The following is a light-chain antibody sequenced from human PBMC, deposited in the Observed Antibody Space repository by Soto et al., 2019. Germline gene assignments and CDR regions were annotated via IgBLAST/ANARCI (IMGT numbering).Light chain of an antibody. CDR2: GAS. V-gene: IGKV3-20*01. J-gene: IGKJ2*01. CDR3: PRYGSSPPHT. Sequence: EIVLTQSPGTLSLSPGEGATLSCRASQSVRNNYLAWYQQKPGQAPRLLISGASSRATGVPDRFSGSGSGTDFTLTISRLESEDFAVYYCPRYGSSPPHTFGQGTRLEIK. CDR1: QSVRNNY.